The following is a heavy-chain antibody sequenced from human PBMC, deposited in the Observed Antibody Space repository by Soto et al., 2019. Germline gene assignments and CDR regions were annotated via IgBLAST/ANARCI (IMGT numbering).Heavy chain of an antibody. D-gene: IGHD6-13*01. Sequence: SETLSLTCTVSGGSISSYYWSWIRQPPGKGLEWIGYIYYSGSTNYNPSLKSRVTISVDTSKNQFSLKLSSVTAADTAVYYCARVRLAAAGTARGGLFDYWGQGTLVTVSS. CDR3: ARVRLAAAGTARGGLFDY. CDR2: IYYSGST. V-gene: IGHV4-59*01. CDR1: GGSISSYY. J-gene: IGHJ4*02.